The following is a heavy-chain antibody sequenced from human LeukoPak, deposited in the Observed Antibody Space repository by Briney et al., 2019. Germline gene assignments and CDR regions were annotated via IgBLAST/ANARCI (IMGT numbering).Heavy chain of an antibody. CDR3: ARGPSCGGDCYSADFDY. Sequence: SETLSLTCAVYGGSFSGYYWSWIRQPPGKGLEWIGEINHSGSTNYNPSLKSRVTISVDTSKTQFSLKLSSVTAADPAVYYCARGPSCGGDCYSADFDYWGQGTLVTVSS. CDR2: INHSGST. CDR1: GGSFSGYY. J-gene: IGHJ4*02. V-gene: IGHV4-34*01. D-gene: IGHD2-21*01.